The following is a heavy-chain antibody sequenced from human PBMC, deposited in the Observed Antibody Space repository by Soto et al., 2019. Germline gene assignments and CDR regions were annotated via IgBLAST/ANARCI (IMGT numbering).Heavy chain of an antibody. CDR1: GFSLSTYHMG. V-gene: IGHV2-5*02. CDR3: AHAGDYDLLTFDH. CDR2: IYWDDDK. D-gene: IGHD4-17*01. J-gene: IGHJ4*02. Sequence: QITLKESGPTLVRPAQTLTLTCDFSGFSLSTYHMGVAWMRQPPGKALEWLALIYWDDDKRYSPSLKDRLAISKGTSSNQVVLTITNVDPGDTATYFCAHAGDYDLLTFDHWGPGTLVTVSS.